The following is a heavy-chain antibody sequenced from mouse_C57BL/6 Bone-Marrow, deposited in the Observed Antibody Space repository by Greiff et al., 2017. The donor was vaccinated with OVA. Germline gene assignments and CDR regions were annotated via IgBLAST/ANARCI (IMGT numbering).Heavy chain of an antibody. CDR1: GYTFTSYW. V-gene: IGHV1-50*01. J-gene: IGHJ3*01. Sequence: QVQLQQPGAELVKPGASVKLSCKASGYTFTSYWMQWVRQRPGQGLEWIGEIDPSDSYTNYNQKFKGKATLTVDTSSSTAYMQLSSLTSEDSAVYYCARFHGSSPFAYWGQGTLVTVSA. CDR3: ARFHGSSPFAY. CDR2: IDPSDSYT. D-gene: IGHD1-1*01.